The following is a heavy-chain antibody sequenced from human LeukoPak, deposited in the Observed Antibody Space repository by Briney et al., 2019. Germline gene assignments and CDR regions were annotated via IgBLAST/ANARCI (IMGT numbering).Heavy chain of an antibody. CDR1: GYTLTELS. V-gene: IGHV1-24*01. Sequence: ASVKVSCKVSGYTLTELSMHWVRQAPGKGLEWMGGFDPEDGETIYAQKFQGRVTMTEDTSTDTAYMELSSLRSEDTAVYYCATDCWSYNGCSAPGYSWGQGTLVTVSS. D-gene: IGHD1-14*01. CDR2: FDPEDGET. CDR3: ATDCWSYNGCSAPGYS. J-gene: IGHJ4*02.